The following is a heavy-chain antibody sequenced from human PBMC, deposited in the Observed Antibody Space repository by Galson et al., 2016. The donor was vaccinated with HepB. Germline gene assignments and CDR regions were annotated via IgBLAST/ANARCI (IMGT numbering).Heavy chain of an antibody. D-gene: IGHD3-10*01. CDR1: GYPISSGYY. V-gene: IGHV4-38-2*02. J-gene: IGHJ5*02. Sequence: SETLSLTCTVSGYPISSGYYWGWIRQPPGKGLEWIGSIFHSGSTYYNPSLKSRVTISVDTSKNHFSLKLRSATASDTAVYYCASGVRGISWWFDPWGQGTLVTVSS. CDR3: ASGVRGISWWFDP. CDR2: IFHSGST.